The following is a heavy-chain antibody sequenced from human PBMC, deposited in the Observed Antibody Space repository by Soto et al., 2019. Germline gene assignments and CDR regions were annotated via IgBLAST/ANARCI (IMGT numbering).Heavy chain of an antibody. D-gene: IGHD6-6*01. J-gene: IGHJ3*02. CDR2: IYYSGST. Sequence: SETLSLTSTVSGGSISSGDYSWSWIRQPPGKGLEWIGYIYYSGSTYYNPSLKSRVTISVDTSKNQFSLKLSSVTAADTAVYYCARGELVSRVDAFDIWGQGTMVTVSS. CDR1: GGSISSGDYS. CDR3: ARGELVSRVDAFDI. V-gene: IGHV4-30-4*01.